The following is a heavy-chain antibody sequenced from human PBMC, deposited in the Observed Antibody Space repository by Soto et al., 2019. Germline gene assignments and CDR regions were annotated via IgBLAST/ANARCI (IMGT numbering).Heavy chain of an antibody. CDR2: MNAGSGKT. CDR1: GYTFINYD. CDR3: ARMASFGTLNWFDP. D-gene: IGHD3-16*01. Sequence: QVQLVQSGAEVKEPGAXVRVSCKASGYTFINYDISWVRQATGQGLEWMGWMNAGSGKTGYANKFQGRVTMTRDASTSTAHLELSSLTSEDTAVYYCARMASFGTLNWFDPWGQGTLVTVSS. J-gene: IGHJ5*02. V-gene: IGHV1-8*02.